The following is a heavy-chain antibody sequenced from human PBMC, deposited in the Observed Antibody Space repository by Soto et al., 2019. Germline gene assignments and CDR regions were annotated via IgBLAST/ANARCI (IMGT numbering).Heavy chain of an antibody. CDR3: ARIPLGEATTWYFDC. CDR2: IYPGDSDT. V-gene: IGHV5-51*01. Sequence: GESLKISCKGSGYSFTSYWIGWVRQMPGKGLEWMGIIYPGDSDTRYSPSFQGQVTISADKSISTAYLQWSSLKASDTAMYYCARIPLGEATTWYFDCWGQGALVTVSS. J-gene: IGHJ4*02. CDR1: GYSFTSYW. D-gene: IGHD1-26*01.